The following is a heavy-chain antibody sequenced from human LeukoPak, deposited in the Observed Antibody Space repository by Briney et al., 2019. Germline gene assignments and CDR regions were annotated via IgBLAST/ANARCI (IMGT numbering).Heavy chain of an antibody. CDR1: GFTFSSYE. CDR2: ISSSGSTI. CDR3: ARTREGAVDYYDSSGYPYYFDY. J-gene: IGHJ4*02. Sequence: PGGSLRLSCAASGFTFSSYEMNWVRQAPGKGLEWVSYISSSGSTIYYADSVKGRFTISRDNAKNSLYLQMNSLRAEDTAVYYCARTREGAVDYYDSSGYPYYFDYWGQGTLVTVSS. D-gene: IGHD3-22*01. V-gene: IGHV3-48*03.